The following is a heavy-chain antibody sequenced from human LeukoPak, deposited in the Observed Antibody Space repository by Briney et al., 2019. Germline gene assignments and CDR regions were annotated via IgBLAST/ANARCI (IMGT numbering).Heavy chain of an antibody. CDR2: ISSSSSTI. CDR1: GFTFSSYS. D-gene: IGHD1-26*01. CDR3: AIVGATGDFDY. V-gene: IGHV3-48*04. J-gene: IGHJ4*02. Sequence: GGSLKLSCAASGFTFSSYSMNWVRQAPGKGLEWVSYISSSSSTIYYADSVKGRFTISRDNAKNSLYLQMNSLRAEDTAVYYCAIVGATGDFDYWGQGTLVTVSS.